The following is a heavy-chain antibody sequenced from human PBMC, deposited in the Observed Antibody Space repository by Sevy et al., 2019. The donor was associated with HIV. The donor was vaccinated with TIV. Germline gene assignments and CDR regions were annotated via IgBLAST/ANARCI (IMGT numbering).Heavy chain of an antibody. CDR2: IYYSGST. V-gene: IGHV4-59*08. J-gene: IGHJ4*02. CDR3: GRHGYGDYQTYFDY. CDR1: GGSMTSYY. D-gene: IGHD4-17*01. Sequence: SETLSLSCTVSGGSMTSYYWSWIRQPPGKGLEWIGYIYYSGSTNYNPSLKSRVTMSVDTSKNQFSLMLISVTAADTAVYYYGRHGYGDYQTYFDYWGPGTLVTVSS.